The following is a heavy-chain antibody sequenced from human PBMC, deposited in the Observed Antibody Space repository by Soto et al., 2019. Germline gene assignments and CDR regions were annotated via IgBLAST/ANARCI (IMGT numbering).Heavy chain of an antibody. CDR2: IDYSGST. Sequence: SETLSLTCAVSGGSISTYNYYWGWIRQPPGKGLEWIGSIDYSGSTHYNPSLKSRVTISVDASKNQFSLKVSSGTPADTAVDYWASGRTARGRDVWGQGPTVTAS. CDR3: ASGRTARGRDV. CDR1: GGSISTYNYY. V-gene: IGHV4-39*01. D-gene: IGHD2-21*02. J-gene: IGHJ6*02.